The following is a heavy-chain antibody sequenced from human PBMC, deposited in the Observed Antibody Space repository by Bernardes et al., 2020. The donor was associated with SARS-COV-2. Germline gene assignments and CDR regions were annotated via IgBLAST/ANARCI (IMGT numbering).Heavy chain of an antibody. CDR1: GISFSNYA. D-gene: IGHD3-3*01. Sequence: GGSLRLSCVASGISFSNYAMSWVRQAPGRGLEWVSVITGNGDITYYADSVKGRFTISRDNSKNTLYLQMNSLRAEDTAIYYCAKGSFGVELLGSFDHWGQGTLVTVSS. V-gene: IGHV3-23*01. CDR3: AKGSFGVELLGSFDH. CDR2: ITGNGDIT. J-gene: IGHJ4*02.